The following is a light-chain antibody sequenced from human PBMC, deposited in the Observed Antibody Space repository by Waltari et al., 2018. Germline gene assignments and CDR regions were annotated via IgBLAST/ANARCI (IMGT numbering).Light chain of an antibody. CDR1: QGISSC. CDR2: AAS. V-gene: IGKV1-12*01. Sequence: SVSGSPGQSITITCRASQGISSCLAWYQQKPGKAPELLIYAASSFQSGVPSRFSGSGSGTDFTLTISSLQPEDFATYYCQQAYSFPLTFGGGTKVEIK. J-gene: IGKJ4*01. CDR3: QQAYSFPLT.